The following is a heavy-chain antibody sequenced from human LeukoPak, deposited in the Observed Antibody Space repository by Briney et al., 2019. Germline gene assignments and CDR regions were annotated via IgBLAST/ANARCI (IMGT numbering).Heavy chain of an antibody. V-gene: IGHV1-2*02. CDR2: INPNDGDT. D-gene: IGHD2-2*01. CDR1: GYTFTDYY. Sequence: ASVKVSCKASGYTFTDYYMHWVRQAPGQGLEWMGWINPNDGDTNYAQKFQGRVTMTRDTSISTAHMEVSRLRSDDTAVYYSARAKSLYCSTSTCLFDYWGQGTLVTVSS. J-gene: IGHJ4*02. CDR3: ARAKSLYCSTSTCLFDY.